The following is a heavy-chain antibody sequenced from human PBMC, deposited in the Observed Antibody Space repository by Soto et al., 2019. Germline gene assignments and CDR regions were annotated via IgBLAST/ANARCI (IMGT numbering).Heavy chain of an antibody. CDR2: INHSGST. CDR1: GGSFSGYY. CDR3: ARDKVTGDIDT. D-gene: IGHD2-8*02. V-gene: IGHV4-34*01. Sequence: PSETLSLTCAVYGGSFSGYYWTWIRQPPGTGLEWIGEINHSGSTNYNPSLKSRVTISVDTSKNQFSLKLTSVTAADTAVYYCARDKVTGDIDTWGQGTLLTISS. J-gene: IGHJ5*02.